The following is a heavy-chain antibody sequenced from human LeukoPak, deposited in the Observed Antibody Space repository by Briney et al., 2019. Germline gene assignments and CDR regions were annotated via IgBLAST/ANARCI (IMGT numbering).Heavy chain of an antibody. J-gene: IGHJ4*02. CDR2: INPNSGGT. CDR3: ARDGARYDILTGYGFDY. D-gene: IGHD3-9*01. Sequence: ASVTVSCKASGYTFTGYYMHWVRQAPGQGLEWMGWINPNSGGTNYAQKFQGRVTMTRDTSISTAYMELSRLRSDDTAVYYCARDGARYDILTGYGFDYWGQGTLVTVS. CDR1: GYTFTGYY. V-gene: IGHV1-2*02.